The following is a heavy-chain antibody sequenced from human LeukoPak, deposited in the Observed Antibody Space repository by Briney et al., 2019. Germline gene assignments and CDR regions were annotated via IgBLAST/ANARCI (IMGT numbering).Heavy chain of an antibody. D-gene: IGHD3-10*01. CDR2: IWYDGSNK. J-gene: IGHJ6*02. CDR3: ARVKGVLLWFGEFGMDV. CDR1: GFTFSSYG. V-gene: IGHV3-33*01. Sequence: KTGGSLRLSCAASGFTFSSYGMHWVRQAPGKGLEWVAVIWYDGSNKYYADSVKGRFTISRDNSKNTLYLQMNSLRAEDTAVYYCARVKGVLLWFGEFGMDVWGQGTTVTVSS.